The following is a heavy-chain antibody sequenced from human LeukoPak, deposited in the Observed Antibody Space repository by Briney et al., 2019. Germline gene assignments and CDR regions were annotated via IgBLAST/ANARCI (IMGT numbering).Heavy chain of an antibody. D-gene: IGHD1-14*01. V-gene: IGHV1-18*01. J-gene: IGHJ4*02. Sequence: SVTVSCKASGFAFNKYGFSWVRQAPGQGPEWLGWISAYDGRTNYAQNDQGRLTLTTDTSTTTAYMELRSLTSDDTAVYYCARDPSNTVGRNIYFDYWGQGTLVTVSS. CDR3: ARDPSNTVGRNIYFDY. CDR2: ISAYDGRT. CDR1: GFAFNKYG.